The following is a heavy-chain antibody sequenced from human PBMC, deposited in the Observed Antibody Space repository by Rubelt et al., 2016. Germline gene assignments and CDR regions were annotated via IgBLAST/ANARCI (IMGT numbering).Heavy chain of an antibody. CDR1: GGSISSSSYY. CDR3: ARSPSWVVIGDTFDY. Sequence: QLQLQESGPGLVKPSETLSLTCTVSGGSISSSSYYWGWIRQPPGKGLEWIGSIYYSGSTYYNPSLKSRVTISVDTSKNQVSLKLSSVTAADTAVYYCARSPSWVVIGDTFDYWGQGTLVTVSS. D-gene: IGHD3-22*01. V-gene: IGHV4-39*07. J-gene: IGHJ4*02. CDR2: IYYSGST.